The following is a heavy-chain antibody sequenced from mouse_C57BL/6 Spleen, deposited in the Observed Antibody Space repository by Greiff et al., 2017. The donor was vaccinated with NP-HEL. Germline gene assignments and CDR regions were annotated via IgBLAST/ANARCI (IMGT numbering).Heavy chain of an antibody. CDR3: ARSDGYFAY. Sequence: EVKLMESGPELVKPGDSVKISCKASGYSFTGYFMNWVMQSHGKSLEWIGRINPYNGATFYNQKFKGKATLTVDKSSSTAHMELRSLTSEDSAFYYCARSDGYFAYWGQGTLVTVSA. CDR2: INPYNGAT. V-gene: IGHV1-20*01. J-gene: IGHJ3*01. CDR1: GYSFTGYF. D-gene: IGHD2-3*01.